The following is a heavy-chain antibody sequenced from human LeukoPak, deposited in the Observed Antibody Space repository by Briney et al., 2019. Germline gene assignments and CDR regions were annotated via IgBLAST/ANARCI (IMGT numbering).Heavy chain of an antibody. Sequence: SETLSLTCTVSGGSISSSNYYWGWIRQPPGKGLEWIGSIYYSGSTFYNPSLKSRVTVSVDTSKNQFSLKLSSVTAADTAVYYCARPGYSSSWTPVYWGQGTLVTVSS. CDR2: IYYSGST. J-gene: IGHJ4*02. CDR1: GGSISSSNYY. V-gene: IGHV4-39*01. D-gene: IGHD6-13*01. CDR3: ARPGYSSSWTPVY.